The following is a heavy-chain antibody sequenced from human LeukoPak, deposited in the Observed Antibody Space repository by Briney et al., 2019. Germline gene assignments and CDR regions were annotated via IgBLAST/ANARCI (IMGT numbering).Heavy chain of an antibody. D-gene: IGHD5-18*01. CDR2: IYLGDSDT. Sequence: GESLKISCKSSGYSFTSYWIGWVRQMPGKGLEWMGIIYLGDSDTTYSPSFQGQVTISADKSISTAYLQWSSLKASDTAMYYCARSSGYSYGDHYYYDYAMDVWGQGTTVTVSS. V-gene: IGHV5-51*01. J-gene: IGHJ6*02. CDR1: GYSFTSYW. CDR3: ARSSGYSYGDHYYYDYAMDV.